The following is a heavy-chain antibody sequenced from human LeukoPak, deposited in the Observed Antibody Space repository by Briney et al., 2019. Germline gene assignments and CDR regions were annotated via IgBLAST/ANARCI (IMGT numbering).Heavy chain of an antibody. CDR1: GFTFSSYW. V-gene: IGHV3-7*01. D-gene: IGHD6-19*01. Sequence: GGSLRLSCAASGFTFSSYWMSWVRQAPGKGLEWVANIKQDGSEKYYVDSVKGRFTISRDNAKNSLYLQMNSLRAEDTAVYYCARLRGSGWYNGAFDIWGQGTMVTVSS. CDR3: ARLRGSGWYNGAFDI. J-gene: IGHJ3*02. CDR2: IKQDGSEK.